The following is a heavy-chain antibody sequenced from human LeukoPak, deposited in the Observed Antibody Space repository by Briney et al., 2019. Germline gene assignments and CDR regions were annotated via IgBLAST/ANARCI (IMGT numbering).Heavy chain of an antibody. J-gene: IGHJ6*02. Sequence: PGGSLRLSCAASGFSVSSNYMSWVRQAPGKGLEWVSVTYSDGITYHADSVTGRFTISRDISKNTLYLQMNSLRAEDTAVYYCARWNNYYGSGKYYYYYGMDVWGQGTTVTVSS. D-gene: IGHD3-10*01. CDR3: ARWNNYYGSGKYYYYYGMDV. V-gene: IGHV3-53*01. CDR1: GFSVSSNY. CDR2: TYSDGIT.